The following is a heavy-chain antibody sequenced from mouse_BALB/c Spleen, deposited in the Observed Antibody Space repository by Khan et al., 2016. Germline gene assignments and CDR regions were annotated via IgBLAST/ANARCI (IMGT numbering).Heavy chain of an antibody. CDR3: ARSDHGGKYAVNY. J-gene: IGHJ4*01. D-gene: IGHD1-1*02. CDR2: ISYSGST. CDR1: GYSITSDYA. Sequence: EVQLQESGPGLVKPSQSLSLTCTVTGYSITSDYAWNWIRQFPGNRLEWMGYISYSGSTRYNPSHKSRISITRDTSKNQFFLHLNSVTSDDTATXVCARSDHGGKYAVNYRGKGASDTVSS. V-gene: IGHV3-2*02.